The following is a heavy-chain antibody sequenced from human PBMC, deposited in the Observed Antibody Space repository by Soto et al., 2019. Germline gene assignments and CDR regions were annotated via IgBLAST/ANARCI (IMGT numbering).Heavy chain of an antibody. J-gene: IGHJ4*02. Sequence: SETLSLTCTVSGGSISSNYWTWIRQPPGKGLEWIGYVYNSGSTYYNPSLKSRVTISVDTSKSQFSLKLSSVTAADTAVYYCARTSGDYWIDYWGQGTLVTVSS. CDR1: GGSISSNY. CDR2: VYNSGST. V-gene: IGHV4-59*12. D-gene: IGHD4-17*01. CDR3: ARTSGDYWIDY.